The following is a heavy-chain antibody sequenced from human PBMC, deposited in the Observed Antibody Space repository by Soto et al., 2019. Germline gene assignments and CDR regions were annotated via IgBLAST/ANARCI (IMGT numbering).Heavy chain of an antibody. Sequence: GGSLRLSCAASGFTFSGSAMHWVRQASGKGLEWVGRIRSKANSYATAYAASVKGRFTISRDDSKNTAYLQMNSLKTEDTAVYYCTRQDSSSWYYYYGMDVWGQWTTVTVSS. CDR2: IRSKANSYAT. CDR3: TRQDSSSWYYYYGMDV. V-gene: IGHV3-73*01. J-gene: IGHJ6*02. D-gene: IGHD6-13*01. CDR1: GFTFSGSA.